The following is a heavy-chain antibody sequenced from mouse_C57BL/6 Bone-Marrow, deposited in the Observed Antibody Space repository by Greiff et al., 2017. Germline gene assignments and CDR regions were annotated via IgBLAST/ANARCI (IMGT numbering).Heavy chain of an antibody. CDR1: GYTFTSYG. CDR2: IYPRSGNT. CDR3: DYGKGYAMDY. J-gene: IGHJ4*01. Sequence: VQLQESGAELARPGASVKLSCKASGYTFTSYGTSWVKQRTGQGLEWIGEIYPRSGNTYYNEKFKGKATLTADKSSSTAYMELRSLTSEDSAVYFCDYGKGYAMDYWGQGASVTVSS. V-gene: IGHV1-81*01. D-gene: IGHD2-1*01.